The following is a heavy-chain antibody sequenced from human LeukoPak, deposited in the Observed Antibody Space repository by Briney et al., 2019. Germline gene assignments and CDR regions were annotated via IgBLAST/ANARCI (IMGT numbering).Heavy chain of an antibody. CDR3: AKDSLYGSGSYSPWNWFDP. D-gene: IGHD3-10*01. CDR2: ISGSGGST. V-gene: IGHV3-23*01. J-gene: IGHJ5*02. CDR1: GFTFSSYA. Sequence: GGCLRLSCAASGFTFSSYAMSWVRQAPGKGLEWVSAISGSGGSTYYADSVKGRFTISRDNSKNTLYLQMNSLRAEDTAVYYCAKDSLYGSGSYSPWNWFDPWGQGTLVTVSS.